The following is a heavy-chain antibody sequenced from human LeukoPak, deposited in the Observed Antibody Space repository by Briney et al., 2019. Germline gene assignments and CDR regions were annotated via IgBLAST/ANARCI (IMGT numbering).Heavy chain of an antibody. Sequence: SETLSLTCTVSGGSISSYYWSWIRQPPGKGLEWIGYIYYSGSTNYNPSLKSRVTISVDTSKNQFSLKLSSVTAADTAVYYCARVGYDYVWGSYPYIHYYYYMDVWGKGTTVTVSS. CDR2: IYYSGST. D-gene: IGHD3-16*01. CDR3: ARVGYDYVWGSYPYIHYYYYMDV. V-gene: IGHV4-59*01. CDR1: GGSISSYY. J-gene: IGHJ6*03.